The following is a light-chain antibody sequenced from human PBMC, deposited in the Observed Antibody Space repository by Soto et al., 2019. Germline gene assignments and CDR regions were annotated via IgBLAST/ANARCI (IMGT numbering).Light chain of an antibody. CDR3: AAWDDSLSGVV. J-gene: IGLJ2*01. Sequence: QSALTQPPSASGTPGQRVTISCSGSSSNIGSNYVFWYQHLPGTAPKLLIYRNNQRPSGVPDRFSGSKSGTSASLAISGLRSEDEMDYYCAAWDDSLSGVVFGGGNKVTVL. V-gene: IGLV1-47*01. CDR1: SSNIGSNY. CDR2: RNN.